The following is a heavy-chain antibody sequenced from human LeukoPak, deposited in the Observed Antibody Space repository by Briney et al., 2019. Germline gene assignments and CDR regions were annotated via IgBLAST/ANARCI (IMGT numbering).Heavy chain of an antibody. CDR1: GFTVSSNY. D-gene: IGHD1-26*01. CDR3: ARGHTTPVRFDY. CDR2: IFSGGGD. Sequence: GGSLRLSCAASGFTVSSNYMTWVRQAPGKGLEWVSVIFSGGGDYYADSVKGRFTISRDNSKNTLYLQMGSLRAEDTAVYYCARGHTTPVRFDYWGQGTLVTVSS. J-gene: IGHJ4*02. V-gene: IGHV3-53*01.